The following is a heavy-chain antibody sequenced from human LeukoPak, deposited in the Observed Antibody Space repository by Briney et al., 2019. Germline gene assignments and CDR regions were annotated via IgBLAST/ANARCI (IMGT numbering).Heavy chain of an antibody. V-gene: IGHV4-4*07. Sequence: PSETLSLTXTVSGGSMSSYYWNWIRQPAGKGLEWIGRIYTSGSSHYNPSLKSRVSMSIDTSRNQFSLKLTSVTAADTAVYYCARAIDKALSNWFDPWGQGTLVTVSS. J-gene: IGHJ5*02. CDR2: IYTSGSS. CDR3: ARAIDKALSNWFDP. CDR1: GGSMSSYY.